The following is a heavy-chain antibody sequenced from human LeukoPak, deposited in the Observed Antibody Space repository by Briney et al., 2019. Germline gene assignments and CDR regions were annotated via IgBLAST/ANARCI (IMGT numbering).Heavy chain of an antibody. D-gene: IGHD3-3*01. CDR2: INHSGST. CDR3: ARGYDFWSDYYPLSYMDV. J-gene: IGHJ6*03. V-gene: IGHV4-34*01. CDR1: GGPFSGYY. Sequence: SETLSLTCAVYGGPFSGYYWSWIRQPPGKGLEWIGEINHSGSTNYNPSLKSRVTISVDTSKNQFSLKLSSVTAADTAVYYCARGYDFWSDYYPLSYMDVWGKGTTVTVSS.